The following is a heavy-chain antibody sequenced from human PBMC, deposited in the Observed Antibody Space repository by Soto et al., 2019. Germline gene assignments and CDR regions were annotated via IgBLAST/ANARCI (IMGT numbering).Heavy chain of an antibody. CDR2: ISPDGRNK. V-gene: IGHV3-30*04. CDR1: GFTFAADA. Sequence: QVQLVESGGGVVQPGRSLRLSCAASGFTFAADAVHWVRQAPGKGLEWVAGISPDGRNKYYTDSVKGRFTISRDNSKNTLSLQLNSLRGEDTAVYYCARGDGYNYFDRWGQGTLVTVSS. D-gene: IGHD5-12*01. CDR3: ARGDGYNYFDR. J-gene: IGHJ4*02.